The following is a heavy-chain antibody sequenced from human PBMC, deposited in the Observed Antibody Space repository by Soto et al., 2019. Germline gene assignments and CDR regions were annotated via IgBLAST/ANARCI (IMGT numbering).Heavy chain of an antibody. CDR1: GFTFSSYS. V-gene: IGHV3-48*01. J-gene: IGHJ4*02. CDR3: ASHATRSGGHS. D-gene: IGHD2-15*01. Sequence: EVQLVESGGGLVQPGGSLRLSCAASGFTFSSYSMNWVRQAPGKGLDWVSYISSSSSTIYYADSVKGRFTISRDNAKNLLYLQMNSLRAEDTAVYYCASHATRSGGHSWGQGTLVTVSS. CDR2: ISSSSSTI.